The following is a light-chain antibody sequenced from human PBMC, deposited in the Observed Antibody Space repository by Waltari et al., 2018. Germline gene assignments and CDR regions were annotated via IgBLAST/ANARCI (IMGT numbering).Light chain of an antibody. Sequence: DIVMTQSPDSLAVSLGEGATIHCKSSQTLLYSSNKKNYLAWYQLKPGQSPKLLISWASTRESGVPERFSGSGSGTDFTLTISSLQADDVAVYYCQQYYSTPLTFGGGTKVEIK. CDR3: QQYYSTPLT. V-gene: IGKV4-1*01. CDR1: QTLLYSSNKKNY. J-gene: IGKJ4*01. CDR2: WAS.